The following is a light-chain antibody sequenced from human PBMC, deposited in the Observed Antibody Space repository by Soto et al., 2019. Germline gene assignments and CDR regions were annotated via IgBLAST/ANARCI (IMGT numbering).Light chain of an antibody. CDR3: QQSYSTPDT. Sequence: IQLTQSPSSLSASVGDTVTITCRASQAIGSYFAWYQQRPGTAPKLLIYSASTLHSGVPSRFSGSGSGTDFTLTISSLQPEDFATYYCQQSYSTPDTFGPGTKVDIK. V-gene: IGKV1-9*01. J-gene: IGKJ3*01. CDR1: QAIGSY. CDR2: SAS.